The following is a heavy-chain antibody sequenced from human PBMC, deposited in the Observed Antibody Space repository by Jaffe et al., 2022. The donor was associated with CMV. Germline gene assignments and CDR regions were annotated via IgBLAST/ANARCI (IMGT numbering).Heavy chain of an antibody. D-gene: IGHD3-22*01. CDR2: IDWDDDK. V-gene: IGHV2-70*01. CDR1: GFSLSTSGMC. Sequence: QVTLRESGPALVKPTQTLTLTCTFSGFSLSTSGMCVSWIRQPPGKALEWLALIDWDDDKYYSTSLKTRLTISKDTSKNQVVLTMTNMDPVDTATYYCARMPHRGYDSRDAFDIWGQGTMVTVSS. CDR3: ARMPHRGYDSRDAFDI. J-gene: IGHJ3*02.